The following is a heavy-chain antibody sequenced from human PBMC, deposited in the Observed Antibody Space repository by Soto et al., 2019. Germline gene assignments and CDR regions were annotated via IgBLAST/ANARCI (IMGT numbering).Heavy chain of an antibody. CDR1: GGSISSSSYY. Sequence: PSETLSLTCTVSGGSISSSSYYWGWIRQPPGKGLEWIGSIYYSGSTYYNPSLKSRVTISVDTSKNQFSLKLSSVTAADTAVYYCARVDITMVRGVINGYYFDYWGQGTLVTVSS. CDR2: IYYSGST. V-gene: IGHV4-39*07. CDR3: ARVDITMVRGVINGYYFDY. J-gene: IGHJ4*02. D-gene: IGHD3-10*01.